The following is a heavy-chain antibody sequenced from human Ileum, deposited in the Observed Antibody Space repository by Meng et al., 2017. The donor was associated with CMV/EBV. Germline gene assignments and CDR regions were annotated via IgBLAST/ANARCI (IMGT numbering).Heavy chain of an antibody. CDR3: AKGGGWELLFSYFDY. D-gene: IGHD1-26*01. CDR1: GFTFSSYG. J-gene: IGHJ4*02. CDR2: IWYDGSNK. Sequence: GESLKISCAASGFTFSSYGMHWVRQAPGKGLEWVAVIWYDGSNKYYADSVKGRFTISRDNSKNTLYLQMNSLRAEDTAVYYCAKGGGWELLFSYFDYWGQGTLVSLL. V-gene: IGHV3-33*06.